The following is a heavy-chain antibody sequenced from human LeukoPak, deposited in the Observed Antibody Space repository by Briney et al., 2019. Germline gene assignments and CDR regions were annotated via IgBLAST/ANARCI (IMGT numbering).Heavy chain of an antibody. V-gene: IGHV4-61*02. CDR2: ISSSGST. J-gene: IGHJ4*02. CDR3: ARESSGWYGVDY. Sequence: SETLSLTCTASGDSISSGDYYWSWIRQPAGKGLEWIGRISSSGSTNYNPSLKSRVTISVDTSKNQFSLKLNSVTAADTAVYYCARESSGWYGVDYWAQGTLVTVSS. CDR1: GDSISSGDYY. D-gene: IGHD6-19*01.